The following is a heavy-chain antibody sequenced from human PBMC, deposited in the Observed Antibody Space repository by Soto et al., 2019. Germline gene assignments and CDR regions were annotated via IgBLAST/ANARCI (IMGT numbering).Heavy chain of an antibody. CDR2: ISSSGSTI. D-gene: IGHD3-9*01. Sequence: PGGSLRLSCAASGFTFSSYEMIWVRQAPGKGLEWVSYISSSGSTIYYADSVKGRFTISRDNAKNSLYLQMNSLRAEDTAVYYCARAKGDWLIDYWGQGTLVTVSS. V-gene: IGHV3-48*03. J-gene: IGHJ4*02. CDR1: GFTFSSYE. CDR3: ARAKGDWLIDY.